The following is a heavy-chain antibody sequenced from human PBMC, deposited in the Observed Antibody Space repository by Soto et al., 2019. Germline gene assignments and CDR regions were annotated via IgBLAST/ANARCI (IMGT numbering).Heavy chain of an antibody. J-gene: IGHJ5*02. D-gene: IGHD6-19*01. CDR2: ISGGGGNT. V-gene: IGHV3-23*01. Sequence: EVQLLESGGGLVQPGGSLRLSCAASGFTFSSYAMSWVRQTPGKGLEWVSGISGGGGNTYYADSVTGRFTISRDNSRNTLYLQMNSLRAADTAIYYCAKDRGAGGRFRGIAVAGIPSWGQGTLVTVSS. CDR3: AKDRGAGGRFRGIAVAGIPS. CDR1: GFTFSSYA.